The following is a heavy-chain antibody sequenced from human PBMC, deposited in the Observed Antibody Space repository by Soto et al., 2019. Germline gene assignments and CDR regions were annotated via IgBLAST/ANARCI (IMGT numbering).Heavy chain of an antibody. V-gene: IGHV4-59*01. D-gene: IGHD3-16*01. CDR1: GGSISSDF. CDR3: ARGSPLGLGVDWFDP. J-gene: IGHJ5*02. CDR2: IYSRGNT. Sequence: SETLSLTCTVSGGSISSDFWSWIRQSPGKGLEWIGYIYSRGNTNYNPSLKSRVTISVDTSKTHFSLNLSSVTAADTAVYYYARGSPLGLGVDWFDPWGPGTLVTVSS.